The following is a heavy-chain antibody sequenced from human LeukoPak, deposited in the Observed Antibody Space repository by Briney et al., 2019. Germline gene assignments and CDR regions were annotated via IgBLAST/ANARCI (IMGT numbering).Heavy chain of an antibody. Sequence: GGSLRLSCAASGFTFSSYGMHWVRQAPGKGLEWVAFIRYDGSNKYYADSVKGRFTISRDNSKNTLYLQMNSLRAEDTAVYYCARDAGYCSGGSCYSEHYFDYWGQGTLVTVSS. CDR3: ARDAGYCSGGSCYSEHYFDY. CDR1: GFTFSSYG. J-gene: IGHJ4*02. CDR2: IRYDGSNK. V-gene: IGHV3-30*02. D-gene: IGHD2-15*01.